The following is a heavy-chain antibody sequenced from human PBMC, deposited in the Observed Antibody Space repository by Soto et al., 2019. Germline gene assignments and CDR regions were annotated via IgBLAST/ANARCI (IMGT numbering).Heavy chain of an antibody. CDR1: GFTFSSYG. CDR2: ISYDGSNK. CDR3: ATLTGGMDV. Sequence: QVQLVESGGGVVQPGRSLRLSCAASGFTFSSYGMNWVRQAPGKGLAWVAVISYDGSNKYYADSVKGRFTISRDNSKNTLYLQMNSLRAEDTAVYYCATLTGGMDVWGQGTTVTVSS. J-gene: IGHJ6*02. V-gene: IGHV3-30*03.